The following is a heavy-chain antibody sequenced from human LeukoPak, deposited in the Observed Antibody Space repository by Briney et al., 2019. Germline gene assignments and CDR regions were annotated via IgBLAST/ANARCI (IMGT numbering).Heavy chain of an antibody. CDR2: IHISGNT. CDR3: ARGRQNTWSDGGYYIDV. J-gene: IGHJ6*03. D-gene: IGHD2/OR15-2a*01. Sequence: PSQTLSLTCTVSAGSISSGGYCWSWIRQPAGKGLEWIRHIHISGNTNYNPSLKSRVTISVDTSKNQFSLTLYSVTAADTAVYYCARGRQNTWSDGGYYIDVWGKGTTVTISS. V-gene: IGHV4-61*09. CDR1: AGSISSGGYC.